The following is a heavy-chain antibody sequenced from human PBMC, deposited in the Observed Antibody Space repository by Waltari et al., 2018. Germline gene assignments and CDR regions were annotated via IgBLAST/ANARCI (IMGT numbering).Heavy chain of an antibody. CDR2: IYHTGAT. V-gene: IGHV4-38-2*02. CDR1: GFLINSGYF. CDR3: VTSRYSDAGGFFPYYFDV. Sequence: QVQLQESGPGLVKPSETLSLTCSVPGFLINSGYFWGWVRQTPEKGLECVGTIYHTGATYYNPSFKSRVSLAIGWSHKDFSLKLKSVTAADTAIYYCVTSRYSDAGGFFPYYFDVWGPGVLVTVSS. D-gene: IGHD3-10*01. J-gene: IGHJ4*02.